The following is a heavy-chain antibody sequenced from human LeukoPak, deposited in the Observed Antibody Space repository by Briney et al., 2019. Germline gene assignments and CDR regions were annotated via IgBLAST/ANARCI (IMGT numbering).Heavy chain of an antibody. CDR1: GFTFSSYG. Sequence: GGSLRLSCAASGFTFSSYGMHWVRQAPGKGLEWVAVISYDGSNKYYADSVKGRFTISRDNSKNTLYLQMNSLRAEDTAVYYCARGQQLARWWFDPWGQGTLVTVSS. CDR2: ISYDGSNK. J-gene: IGHJ5*02. D-gene: IGHD6-13*01. V-gene: IGHV3-30*03. CDR3: ARGQQLARWWFDP.